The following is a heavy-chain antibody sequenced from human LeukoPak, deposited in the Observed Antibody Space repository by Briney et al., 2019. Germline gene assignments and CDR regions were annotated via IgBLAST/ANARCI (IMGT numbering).Heavy chain of an antibody. CDR1: GFTFSSYA. V-gene: IGHV3-30-3*01. CDR3: AKDISIAATWYFDL. J-gene: IGHJ2*01. D-gene: IGHD2-15*01. Sequence: GGPLRLSCAASGFTFSSYAMHWVRKAPGKGGEGVAVISYDGSNKYYADSVKGRFTISRDNSKNTLYLQMNSLRPEDTALYYCAKDISIAATWYFDLWGRGTLVTVSS. CDR2: ISYDGSNK.